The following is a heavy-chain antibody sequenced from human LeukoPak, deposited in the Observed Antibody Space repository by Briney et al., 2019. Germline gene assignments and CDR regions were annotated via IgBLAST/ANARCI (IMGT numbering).Heavy chain of an antibody. V-gene: IGHV3-48*04. J-gene: IGHJ4*02. CDR2: IDSSSRTT. CDR1: GFTFSTYS. CDR3: AKDTYYHDSSGYYTFDY. D-gene: IGHD3-22*01. Sequence: GGSLRLSCAASGFTFSTYSMNWVRQAPGKGLEWVSFIDSSSRTTFYADSVKGRFTISRDNAKNSLFLQMNSLRAEDTAVYYCAKDTYYHDSSGYYTFDYWGQGTLVTVSS.